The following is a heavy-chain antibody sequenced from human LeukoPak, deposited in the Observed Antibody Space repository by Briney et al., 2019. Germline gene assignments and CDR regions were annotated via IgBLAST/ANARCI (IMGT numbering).Heavy chain of an antibody. CDR1: GFTFSNYA. V-gene: IGHV3-23*01. CDR3: AKAVSHTYFDY. CDR2: INTSGGST. D-gene: IGHD6-19*01. Sequence: WGSLCPSCAASGFTFSNYAMNWVRQAPGRGLAWVSAINTSGGSTYYADSVKGRFTISRDNSKNTLYLQMNSLRAEDTALYFCAKAVSHTYFDYWGQGALVTVSA. J-gene: IGHJ4*02.